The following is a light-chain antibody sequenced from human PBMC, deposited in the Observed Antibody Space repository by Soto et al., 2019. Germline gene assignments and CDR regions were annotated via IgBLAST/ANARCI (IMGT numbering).Light chain of an antibody. Sequence: EIVMTQSPATMYVSPGERATLSCXASQSVSNNYLAWYQQKPGQAPRLLIYGASNRATGIPDRFSGSGSGTDFTLTISRLEPEDFAVYYCQQYGSSGTFGQGTKVDIK. J-gene: IGKJ1*01. V-gene: IGKV3-20*01. CDR3: QQYGSSGT. CDR1: QSVSNNY. CDR2: GAS.